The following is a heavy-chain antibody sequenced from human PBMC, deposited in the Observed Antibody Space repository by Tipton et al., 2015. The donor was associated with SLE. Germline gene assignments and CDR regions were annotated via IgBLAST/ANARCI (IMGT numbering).Heavy chain of an antibody. CDR1: GFTFSSYG. CDR2: ISSSGSTI. D-gene: IGHD3-10*01. Sequence: SLRLSCAASGFTFSSYGMNWVRQAPRKGLEWVSYISSSGSTIYYADSVKGRFTISRDNAKNSLYLQMNSLRAEDTAVYYCAKYYYGSGNSWYFDLWGRGTLVTVSS. V-gene: IGHV3-48*03. J-gene: IGHJ2*01. CDR3: AKYYYGSGNSWYFDL.